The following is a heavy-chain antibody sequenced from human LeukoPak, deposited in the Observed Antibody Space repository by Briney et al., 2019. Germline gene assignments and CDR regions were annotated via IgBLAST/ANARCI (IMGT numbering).Heavy chain of an antibody. J-gene: IGHJ4*02. Sequence: PGGSLRLSCAASGFTFSSYWMHWVRQAPGKGLVWVSRINSDGSSTSYADSVKGRFTISRDNAKNTLYLQMNSLRAEDTAVYYCARARYYDFWGGYLFDYWGREPWSPSPQ. CDR3: ARARYYDFWGGYLFDY. D-gene: IGHD3-3*01. CDR1: GFTFSSYW. CDR2: INSDGSST. V-gene: IGHV3-74*01.